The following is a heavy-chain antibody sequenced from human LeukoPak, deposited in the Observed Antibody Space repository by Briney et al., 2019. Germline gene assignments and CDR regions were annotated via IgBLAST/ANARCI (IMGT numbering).Heavy chain of an antibody. CDR1: GYTFTGYY. CDR3: ATSYQLLSLDAFDI. CDR2: INPNSGGT. D-gene: IGHD2-2*01. V-gene: IGHV1-2*02. Sequence: ASVRVSCKASGYTFTGYYMHWVRQAPGQGLEWMGWINPNSGGTNYAQKFQGRVTMTRDTSISTAYMELSRLRSDDTAVYYCATSYQLLSLDAFDIWGQGTMVTVSS. J-gene: IGHJ3*02.